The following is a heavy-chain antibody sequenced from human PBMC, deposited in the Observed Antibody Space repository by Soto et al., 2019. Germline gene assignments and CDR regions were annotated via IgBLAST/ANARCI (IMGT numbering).Heavy chain of an antibody. CDR3: ARQLGYCGDGSCYFDY. J-gene: IGHJ4*02. CDR2: ISSGGVTT. CDR1: GFTFSSYA. Sequence: PGGSLRLSCAASGFTFSSYAMSWVRQAPGKGLEWVSAISSGGVTTLYADSVKGRFTISRDNSKNTLYLQMNSLRAEDTAIYYCARQLGYCGDGSCYFDYWDLGTLVTVSS. V-gene: IGHV3-23*01. D-gene: IGHD2-15*01.